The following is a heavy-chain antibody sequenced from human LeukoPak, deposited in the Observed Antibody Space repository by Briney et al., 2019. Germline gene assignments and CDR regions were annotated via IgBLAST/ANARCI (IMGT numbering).Heavy chain of an antibody. J-gene: IGHJ3*02. CDR3: ARRFSAAAGFDI. CDR1: GYTFSNYW. Sequence: GESLKISCQGSGYTFSNYWIGWVRQMPGNGLEWMGIIYPSDSDSRSSPSFRGQVTISADKSISTAYLPWSSLKASDTAMYYCARRFSAAAGFDIWGQGTMVTVSS. V-gene: IGHV5-51*01. CDR2: IYPSDSDS. D-gene: IGHD6-13*01.